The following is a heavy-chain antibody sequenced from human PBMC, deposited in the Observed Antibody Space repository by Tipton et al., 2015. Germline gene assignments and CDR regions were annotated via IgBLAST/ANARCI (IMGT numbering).Heavy chain of an antibody. Sequence: QLVQSGAEVKKPGESLKISCKGSGYTFTTHWIGWARQMAGKGLEGPGIINPRDSDTRYSPSFQGQVTISADRAVSTAYLQRSSLKASDTAMYYHARNVSFYYDTHSYDALEIWAQGTMVSVSS. D-gene: IGHD3-22*01. CDR2: INPRDSDT. CDR1: GYTFTTHW. V-gene: IGHV5-51*01. J-gene: IGHJ3*02. CDR3: ARNVSFYYDTHSYDALEI.